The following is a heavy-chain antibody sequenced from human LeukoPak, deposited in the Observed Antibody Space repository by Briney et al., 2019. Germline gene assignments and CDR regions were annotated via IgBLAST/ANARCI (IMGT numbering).Heavy chain of an antibody. V-gene: IGHV3-7*01. J-gene: IGHJ3*02. D-gene: IGHD2-15*01. CDR2: IKQDGSEK. CDR3: ARDPAVVVVAGWAFDI. CDR1: GFTFSSYW. Sequence: GGSLRLSCAASGFTFSSYWMRWVRQAPGKGGEWVANIKQDGSEKYYVDCVKGRFTISRDNAKNSLYLQMNSLRAEDTAVYYCARDPAVVVVAGWAFDIWGQGTMVTVSS.